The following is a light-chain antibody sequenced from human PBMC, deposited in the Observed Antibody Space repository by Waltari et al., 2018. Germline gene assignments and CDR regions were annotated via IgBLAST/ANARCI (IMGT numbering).Light chain of an antibody. V-gene: IGKV3-15*01. CDR3: QQYENWPPLT. J-gene: IGKJ4*01. CDR1: KSVRAN. CDR2: DAY. Sequence: EIVMTQSPATLSVSPGETATVSCRASKSVRANLAWYQQRPGQAPRLLIYDAYTRATGVPPRFSGTGFGTEFALTISSLRSEDFAVYYCQQYENWPPLTFGGGTKVEIK.